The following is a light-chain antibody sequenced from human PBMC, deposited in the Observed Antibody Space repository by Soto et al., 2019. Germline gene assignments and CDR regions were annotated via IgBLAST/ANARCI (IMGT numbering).Light chain of an antibody. CDR1: QSISSY. J-gene: IGKJ4*01. CDR3: QQYDTYPLT. CDR2: DAS. V-gene: IGKV1-39*02. Sequence: DIQMTKSPSFRSSSIVDRVTITCLSSQSISSYLNWYQQKPGKAPKFLIYDASTLETGVPSRFSGSASGTEFTLTISGLQPEDVASYYCQQYDTYPLTFGGGTNVDIK.